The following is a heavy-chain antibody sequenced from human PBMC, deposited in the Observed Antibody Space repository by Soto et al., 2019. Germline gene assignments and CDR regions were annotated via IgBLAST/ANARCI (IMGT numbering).Heavy chain of an antibody. V-gene: IGHV4-59*08. D-gene: IGHD2-15*01. CDR2: IYYSGSS. CDR1: GGSISSYY. J-gene: IGHJ5*02. Sequence: PSETLSLTCTVSGGSISSYYWSWIRQPPGKGLEWIGHIYYSGSSNYNPSLKSRVTVSVDTSKNQFSLKLNSVTAADTAVYYCARLDCSGGSCWLDPWGQGTLVTVSS. CDR3: ARLDCSGGSCWLDP.